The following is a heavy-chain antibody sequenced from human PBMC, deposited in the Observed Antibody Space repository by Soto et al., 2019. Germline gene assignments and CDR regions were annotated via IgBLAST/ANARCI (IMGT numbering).Heavy chain of an antibody. CDR1: GYTFSSYD. CDR2: MNPVSRYK. J-gene: IGHJ4*02. V-gene: IGHV1-8*01. Sequence: QVQLVQSGAEVKEPGASVRVSCKASGYTFSSYDINWVRQATGQGLEWMGWMNPVSRYKGYAQKSQGRVTMTGDTSKSTAYIELTSLKSDDTAVYYCARFVRHQLPTIDFWGQGTLVTVSS. CDR3: ARFVRHQLPTIDF. D-gene: IGHD2-2*01.